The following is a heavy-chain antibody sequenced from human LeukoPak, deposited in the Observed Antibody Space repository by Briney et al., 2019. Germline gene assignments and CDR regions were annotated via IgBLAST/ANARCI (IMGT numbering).Heavy chain of an antibody. CDR3: ARQIAVAGKAGFDY. J-gene: IGHJ4*02. CDR2: TYYRSKWST. V-gene: IGHV6-1*01. D-gene: IGHD6-19*01. CDR1: GDSVSSNSAA. Sequence: SQTLSLTCAISGDSVSSNSAAWNWIRQSPSRGLEWLGRTYYRSKWSTDYAVSVRSRMTIIPDTSKNQFTLKLSSVTAADTAVYYCARQIAVAGKAGFDYWGQGTLVTVSS.